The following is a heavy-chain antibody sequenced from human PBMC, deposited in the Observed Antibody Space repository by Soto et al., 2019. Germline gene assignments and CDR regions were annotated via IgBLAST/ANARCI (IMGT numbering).Heavy chain of an antibody. CDR2: TFYRSKWYA. CDR1: GDSVSSTSAA. CDR3: TRNGGWSFDY. Sequence: SQTPSLTCGISGDSVSSTSAAWNWIRQSPSRGLEWLGRTFYRSKWYAEYAVSVKGRIAINPDTSKNQFSLQLNSLTPEDAAVYYCTRNGGWSFDYWGQGTLVTVSS. J-gene: IGHJ4*02. D-gene: IGHD6-19*01. V-gene: IGHV6-1*01.